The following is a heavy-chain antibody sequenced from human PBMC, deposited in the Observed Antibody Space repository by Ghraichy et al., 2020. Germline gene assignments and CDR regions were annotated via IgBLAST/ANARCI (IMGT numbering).Heavy chain of an antibody. V-gene: IGHV3-23*01. CDR2: ISGST. CDR1: GFTFDNFA. CDR3: AKSRGVYSSSRGYFDY. Sequence: GSLRLSCAASGFTFDNFAMSWVRQAPGKGLEWVSSISGSTYYADSVKGRFTISRDNSMNTLLLQMDSLRGEDTAVYYCAKSRGVYSSSRGYFDYWGLGTVVTVSS. J-gene: IGHJ4*02. D-gene: IGHD6-6*01.